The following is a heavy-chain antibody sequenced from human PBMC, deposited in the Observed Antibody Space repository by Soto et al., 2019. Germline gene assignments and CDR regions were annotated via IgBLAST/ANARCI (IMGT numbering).Heavy chain of an antibody. CDR2: IYYSGST. D-gene: IGHD2-2*01. J-gene: IGHJ3*02. CDR3: ARLDPYCSSTSCYAGAGAFDI. CDR1: GGSISSSSYY. V-gene: IGHV4-39*01. Sequence: QLQLQESGPGLVKPSETLSLTCTVSGGSISSSSYYWGWIRQPPGKGLEWIGSIYYSGSTYYNPSLKSRVTISVSTSKNQFSLKLSSVTAADTAVYYCARLDPYCSSTSCYAGAGAFDIWGQGTMVTVSS.